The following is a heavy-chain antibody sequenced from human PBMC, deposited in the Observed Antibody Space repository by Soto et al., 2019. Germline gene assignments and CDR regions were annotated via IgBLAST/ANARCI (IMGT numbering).Heavy chain of an antibody. CDR2: IWYDGSNK. J-gene: IGHJ6*02. CDR1: GFTFSSYG. V-gene: IGHV3-33*01. D-gene: IGHD2-2*02. Sequence: GGSLRLSCAASGFTFSSYGMHWVRQAPGKGLGWVAVIWYDGSNKYYADSVKGRFTISRDNSKNTLYLQRNSLRAEDTAVYYCARAGHCSSTSCYMIPREHPPHYYYGMDVWGQGTTFTVSS. CDR3: ARAGHCSSTSCYMIPREHPPHYYYGMDV.